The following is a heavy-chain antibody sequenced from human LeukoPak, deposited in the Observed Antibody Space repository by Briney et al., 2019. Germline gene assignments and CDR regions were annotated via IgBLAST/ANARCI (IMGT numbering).Heavy chain of an antibody. D-gene: IGHD2-2*01. Sequence: GGSLRLSCAASGFTFSSYSMNWVRQAPGKGLEWVSYISSSSSTIYYADSVKGRFTISRDNAKNTLYLQMNSLRAEDTAVYYCAKAQNSSGFYCSSTSCYVTRGNWYFDLWGRGTLVTVSS. J-gene: IGHJ2*01. V-gene: IGHV3-48*04. CDR2: ISSSSSTI. CDR3: AKAQNSSGFYCSSTSCYVTRGNWYFDL. CDR1: GFTFSSYS.